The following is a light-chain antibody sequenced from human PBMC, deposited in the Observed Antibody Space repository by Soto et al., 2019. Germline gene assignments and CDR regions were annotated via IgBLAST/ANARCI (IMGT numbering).Light chain of an antibody. V-gene: IGLV1-47*02. Sequence: QSVLTQPPSASGTAGQVVTISCSGGDSNIGSNSVYWYQHLPRRAPKLLIYYNNQRPSGVPDRFSGSRSGTSASLAIVGLRSEDEAVYYCAAWDASLSACVFGNGTKLTVL. CDR3: AAWDASLSACV. CDR1: DSNIGSNS. J-gene: IGLJ1*01. CDR2: YNN.